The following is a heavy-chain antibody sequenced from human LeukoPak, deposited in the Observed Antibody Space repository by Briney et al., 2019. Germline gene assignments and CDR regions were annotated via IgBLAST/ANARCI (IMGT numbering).Heavy chain of an antibody. Sequence: PSETLSLTCTVSGGSISSYYWSWIRQPPGKGLEWIGYIYYSGSTNYNPSLKSRVTISVDTSKNQFSLKLSSVTAADTAVYYCARVAKRTYYFDYWGQGTLVTVSS. CDR1: GGSISSYY. CDR2: IYYSGST. V-gene: IGHV4-59*01. CDR3: ARVAKRTYYFDY. J-gene: IGHJ4*02. D-gene: IGHD1/OR15-1a*01.